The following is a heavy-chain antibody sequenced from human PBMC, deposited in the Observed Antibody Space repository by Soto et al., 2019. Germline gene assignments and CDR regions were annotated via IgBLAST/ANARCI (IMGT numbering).Heavy chain of an antibody. CDR3: ARQQWLVLNAFDI. V-gene: IGHV4-59*01. CDR2: IYYRGST. J-gene: IGHJ3*02. CDR1: GGSISSYY. D-gene: IGHD6-19*01. Sequence: PSGTLSLTCTVSGGSISSYYWSWIRQPPGKGLEWIGYIYYRGSTNYNPSLKSRVTISVDTSKNQFSLKLSSVTAADTAVYYCARQQWLVLNAFDIWGQGTMVIVSS.